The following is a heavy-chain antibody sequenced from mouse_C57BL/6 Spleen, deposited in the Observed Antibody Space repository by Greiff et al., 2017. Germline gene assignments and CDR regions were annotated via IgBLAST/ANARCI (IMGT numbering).Heavy chain of an antibody. Sequence: DVMLVESGGGLVKPGGSLKLSCAASGFTFSAYGMHWVRQAPEKGLEWVAYISSGSSTIYYADTVKGRFTISRDNAKNTLFLQMTSLRSEDTAMYYCARGSNPFDYWGQGTTLTVSS. V-gene: IGHV5-17*01. CDR2: ISSGSSTI. CDR1: GFTFSAYG. CDR3: ARGSNPFDY. D-gene: IGHD2-5*01. J-gene: IGHJ2*01.